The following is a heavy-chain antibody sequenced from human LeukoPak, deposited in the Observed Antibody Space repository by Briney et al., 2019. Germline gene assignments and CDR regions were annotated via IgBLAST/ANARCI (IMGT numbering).Heavy chain of an antibody. CDR2: IYSGGST. CDR1: GFTVSSNY. J-gene: IGHJ6*02. Sequence: GGSLRLSCAASGFTVSSNYMSWVRQAPGKGLEWVSVIYSGGSTYYADSVKGRFTISRDNSKNTLYLQMNSLRAEDTAVYYCVRGPYYYYGMDVWGQGTTVTVSS. CDR3: VRGPYYYYGMDV. V-gene: IGHV3-53*01.